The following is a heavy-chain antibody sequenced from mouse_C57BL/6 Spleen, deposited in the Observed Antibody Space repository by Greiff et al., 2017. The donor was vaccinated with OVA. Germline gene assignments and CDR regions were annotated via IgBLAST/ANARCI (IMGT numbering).Heavy chain of an antibody. CDR2: IDPNSGGT. V-gene: IGHV1-72*01. CDR3: ARCGSGPSYAMDY. D-gene: IGHD3-2*02. CDR1: GYTFTSYW. Sequence: QVQLQQPGAELVKPGASVKLSCKASGYTFTSYWMHWVKQRPGRGLEWIGRIDPNSGGTKYNEKFKSKATLTVDKPSSTAYMQLSILTSEDSAVYYCARCGSGPSYAMDYWGQGTSVTVSS. J-gene: IGHJ4*01.